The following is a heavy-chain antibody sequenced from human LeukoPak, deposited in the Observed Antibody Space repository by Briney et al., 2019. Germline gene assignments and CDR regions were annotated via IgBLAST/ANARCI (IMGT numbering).Heavy chain of an antibody. CDR2: ISSSSSYI. CDR3: ARDIAGAHYYYYYMDV. J-gene: IGHJ6*03. Sequence: GGSLRLSCAAPGFTFSSYSMNWVRQAPGKGLEWVSSISSSSSYIYYADSVKGRFTISRDNSKNTLYLQMNSLRAEDTAVYYCARDIAGAHYYYYYMDVWGKGTTVTVSS. V-gene: IGHV3-21*04. CDR1: GFTFSSYS. D-gene: IGHD6-13*01.